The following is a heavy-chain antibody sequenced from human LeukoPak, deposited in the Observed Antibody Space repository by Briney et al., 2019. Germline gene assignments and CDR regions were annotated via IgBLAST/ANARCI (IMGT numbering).Heavy chain of an antibody. CDR2: INSDGSST. Sequence: GGSLRLSCAASGFTFSSYWMHWVRQVPGKGLVWVSRINSDGSSTSYADSVKGRFTISRDNAKNTLYLQMNSLRAEDTAVYYCARGGTIQLWPFGYWGQGTLVTVSS. CDR3: ARGGTIQLWPFGY. D-gene: IGHD5-18*01. CDR1: GFTFSSYW. V-gene: IGHV3-74*01. J-gene: IGHJ4*02.